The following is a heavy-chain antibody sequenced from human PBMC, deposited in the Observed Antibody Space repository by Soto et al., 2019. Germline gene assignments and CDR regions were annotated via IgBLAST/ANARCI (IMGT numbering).Heavy chain of an antibody. Sequence: PSETLSLTCTVSGGSISSYYWSWIRQPPGKGLEWIGYIYYSGSTNYNPSLKSRVTISVDTSKNQFSLKLSSVTAADTAVYYCARASNGYGDYAENHYWGQGTLVTVSS. V-gene: IGHV4-59*01. J-gene: IGHJ4*02. CDR1: GGSISSYY. CDR2: IYYSGST. D-gene: IGHD4-17*01. CDR3: ARASNGYGDYAENHY.